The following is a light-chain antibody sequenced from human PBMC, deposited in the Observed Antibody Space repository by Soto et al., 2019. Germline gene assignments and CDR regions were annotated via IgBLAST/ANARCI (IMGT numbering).Light chain of an antibody. V-gene: IGLV2-14*01. CDR2: DVT. CDR1: SSDVGGYNY. J-gene: IGLJ3*02. CDR3: SSYTTRSTWV. Sequence: QSVLTQPASVSGSPGQSITISCTGTSSDVGGYNYVSWYQQHPGKAPKVMIYDVTKRPSGVSNRFSGSKSGNTASLTISGLQAEDEADYYCSSYTTRSTWVFGGGTKVTVL.